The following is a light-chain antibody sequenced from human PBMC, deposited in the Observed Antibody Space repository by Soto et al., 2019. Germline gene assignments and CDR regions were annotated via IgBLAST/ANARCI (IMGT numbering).Light chain of an antibody. CDR1: QSFRCL. CDR3: QQSYSALAA. J-gene: IGKJ1*01. V-gene: IGKV3-11*01. CDR2: DAY. Sequence: EVVLTQSPVTLSLSPGETATRSCSASQSFRCLLAWYQQKPGQAPRLLISDAYNRATGIPPRFSGSGSGTDFTLTISSLQPEDSATYYCQQSYSALAAFGQGTKGDI.